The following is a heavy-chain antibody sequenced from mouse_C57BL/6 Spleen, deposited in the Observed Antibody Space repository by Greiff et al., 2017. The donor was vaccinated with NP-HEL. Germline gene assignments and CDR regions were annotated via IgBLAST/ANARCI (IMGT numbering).Heavy chain of an antibody. CDR1: GYAFSSSW. CDR3: GRGITTVFDY. CDR2: IYPGDGDT. D-gene: IGHD1-1*01. V-gene: IGHV1-82*01. J-gene: IGHJ2*01. Sequence: QVQLKESGPELVKPGASVKISCKASGYAFSSSWMNWVKQRPGKGLEWIGRIYPGDGDTNYNGKVKGKATLTADKSSSTAYMQLSSLTSEDSAVYFSGRGITTVFDYWGQGTTLTVSS.